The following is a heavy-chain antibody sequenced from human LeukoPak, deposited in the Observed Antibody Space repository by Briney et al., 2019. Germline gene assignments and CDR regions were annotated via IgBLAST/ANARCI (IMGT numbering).Heavy chain of an antibody. J-gene: IGHJ4*02. D-gene: IGHD4-11*01. Sequence: GGSLRLSCAASGLTISSYSVNWVRQAPGKGLQWVSYISSSSSTIYYADSVKGRFTISRDNAKNSLYLQMNSLRAEDTAVYYCARDSSTPTPNYFDYGGQGPLVTVPS. CDR1: GLTISSYS. CDR3: ARDSSTPTPNYFDY. V-gene: IGHV3-48*04. CDR2: ISSSSSTI.